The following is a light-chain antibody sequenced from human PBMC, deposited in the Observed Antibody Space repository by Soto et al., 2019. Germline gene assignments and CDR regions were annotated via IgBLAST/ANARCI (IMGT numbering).Light chain of an antibody. CDR2: GKS. J-gene: IGLJ1*01. CDR3: QSYDRSLSGAV. CDR1: SSNIGAGCY. V-gene: IGLV1-40*01. Sequence: SVLTEAPSVSRAPGQRVTISCTGSSSNIGAGCYVHWDQQLPGTAPKRLIYGKSNRPSGIPGRFSGSKSGTSASLAITGIQAEDEADYYCQSYDRSLSGAVFRTAPTVTVL.